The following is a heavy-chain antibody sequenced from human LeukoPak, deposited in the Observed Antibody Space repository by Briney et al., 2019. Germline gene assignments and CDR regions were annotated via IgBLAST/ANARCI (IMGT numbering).Heavy chain of an antibody. CDR3: ARVRNGSGSYTPFDY. J-gene: IGHJ4*02. CDR2: IIPILGIA. V-gene: IGHV1-69*04. CDR1: GGTFSSYA. D-gene: IGHD3-10*01. Sequence: SVRVSCKASGGTFSSYAISWVRQAPGQGLEWMGRIIPILGIANYAQKFQGRVTITADKSTSTAYMELSSLRSEDTAVYYCARVRNGSGSYTPFDYWGQGTLVTVSS.